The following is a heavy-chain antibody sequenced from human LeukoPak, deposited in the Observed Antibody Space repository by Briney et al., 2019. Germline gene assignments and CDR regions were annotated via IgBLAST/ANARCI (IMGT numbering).Heavy chain of an antibody. CDR3: ARDYDRYYMDV. Sequence: GGSLRLSCAASRSTFSNHWIHWVRQAPGKGLVWVSRVSTDGSSTNYAGFVKGRFTISRDNAKNTLYLQMNSLRAEDTAVYYCARDYDRYYMDVWGKGTTVTVSS. CDR1: RSTFSNHW. J-gene: IGHJ6*03. D-gene: IGHD3-3*01. V-gene: IGHV3-74*01. CDR2: VSTDGSST.